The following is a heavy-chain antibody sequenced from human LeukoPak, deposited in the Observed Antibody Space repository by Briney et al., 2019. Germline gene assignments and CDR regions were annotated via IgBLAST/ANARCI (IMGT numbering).Heavy chain of an antibody. CDR2: IDGNGNNK. D-gene: IGHD3-22*01. J-gene: IGHJ4*01. CDR1: GFTFSNHW. Sequence: PGGSLRLSCAASGFTFSNHWMYWVRQVPGKGLVWVSRIDGNGNNKNYADSVKGRFSISRDNAKSTLYLQMNSLRAEDTAVYYCARGPGSSGGAYVGDYWGHGTLVTVSS. V-gene: IGHV3-74*01. CDR3: ARGPGSSGGAYVGDY.